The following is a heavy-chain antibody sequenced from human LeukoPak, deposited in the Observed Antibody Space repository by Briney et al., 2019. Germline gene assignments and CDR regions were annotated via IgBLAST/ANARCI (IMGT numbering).Heavy chain of an antibody. CDR2: MNPNSGNT. J-gene: IGHJ4*02. CDR3: ARIGGWVAPFDY. D-gene: IGHD2-15*01. V-gene: IGHV1-8*01. Sequence: ASVKVSCKASGYTFTSYDINWVRQATGQGLEWMGWMNPNSGNTGYAQKFQGRVTMTRNTSISTAYMELSSLRSEDTAVHYCARIGGWVAPFDYWGQGTLVTVSS. CDR1: GYTFTSYD.